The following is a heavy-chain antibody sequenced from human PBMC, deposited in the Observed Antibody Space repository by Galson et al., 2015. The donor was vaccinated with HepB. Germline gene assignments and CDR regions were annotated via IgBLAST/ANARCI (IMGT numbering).Heavy chain of an antibody. D-gene: IGHD6-19*01. Sequence: WIRQSPSRGLEWLGRTYYRSKWYNDYAVSVKSRITINPDTSKNQFSLQLNSVTPEDTAVYYCARGAVAGTRGAFDIWGQGTMVTVSS. V-gene: IGHV6-1*01. CDR3: ARGAVAGTRGAFDI. CDR2: TYYRSKWYN. J-gene: IGHJ3*02.